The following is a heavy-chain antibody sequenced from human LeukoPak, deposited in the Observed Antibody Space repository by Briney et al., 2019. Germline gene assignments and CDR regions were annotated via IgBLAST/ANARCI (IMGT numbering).Heavy chain of an antibody. D-gene: IGHD2-2*01. CDR2: INPNSGDT. CDR1: GYTSTGYH. V-gene: IGHV1-2*06. CDR3: ARDYCSSTSCLFDY. Sequence: GASVKVSCKASGYTSTGYHMHWVRQAPGQGLEWMGRINPNSGDTNYAQKFQGRVTMTRDTSISTAYTELSRLRSDDTAVYYCARDYCSSTSCLFDYWGQGTLVTVSS. J-gene: IGHJ4*02.